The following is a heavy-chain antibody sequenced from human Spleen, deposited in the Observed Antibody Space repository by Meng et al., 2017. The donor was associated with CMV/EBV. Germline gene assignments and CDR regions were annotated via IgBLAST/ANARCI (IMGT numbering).Heavy chain of an antibody. D-gene: IGHD7-27*01. V-gene: IGHV4-59*01. CDR1: GGSISSYY. J-gene: IGHJ3*02. CDR3: ARDGNWGRAFDI. Sequence: SETLSLTCAVSGGSISSYYWSWIRQPPGKGLEWIGYVYYSGSTKYNPSLKSRVTISVDTSKNQFSLKLSSVTAADTAVYYCARDGNWGRAFDIWGQGTMVTVSS. CDR2: VYYSGST.